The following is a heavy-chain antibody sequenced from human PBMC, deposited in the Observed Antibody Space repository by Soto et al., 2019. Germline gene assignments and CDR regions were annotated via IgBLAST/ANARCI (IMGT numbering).Heavy chain of an antibody. J-gene: IGHJ4*02. CDR2: ISGSGGST. CDR3: AKDAGDTAQLLYYFDY. Sequence: PGGSLRLSCAASGFTFSSYAMSWVRQAPGKGLEWVSAISGSGGSTYYADSVKGRFTISRDNSKNTLYLQMNSLRAEDTAVYYCAKDAGDTAQLLYYFDYWGQGTLVTVSS. D-gene: IGHD5-18*01. CDR1: GFTFSSYA. V-gene: IGHV3-23*01.